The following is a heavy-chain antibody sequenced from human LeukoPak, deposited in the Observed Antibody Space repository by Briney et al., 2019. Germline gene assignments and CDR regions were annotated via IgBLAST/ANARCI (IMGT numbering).Heavy chain of an antibody. CDR1: GFTFSSYA. CDR3: AKDPYIVVVPAAIEVDY. V-gene: IGHV3-23*01. J-gene: IGHJ4*02. CDR2: ISGSGGST. Sequence: GGSLRLSCAASGFTFSSYAMSWVRQAPGKGLEWVSAISGSGGSTYYADSVKGRFTISRDNSKSTLYLQMNSLRAEDTAVYYCAKDPYIVVVPAAIEVDYWGQGTLVTVSS. D-gene: IGHD2-2*01.